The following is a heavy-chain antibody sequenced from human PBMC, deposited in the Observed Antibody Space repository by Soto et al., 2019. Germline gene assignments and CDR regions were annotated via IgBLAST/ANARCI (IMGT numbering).Heavy chain of an antibody. CDR1: GGSISSGGYS. CDR2: IYHSGST. J-gene: IGHJ4*02. V-gene: IGHV4-30-2*01. Sequence: SETLSLTCAVSGGSISSGGYSWSWIRQPPGKGLECIGYIYHSGSTYYSPSLKSRVTISVDRSKNQFSLKLSSVTAADTAVYYGARGPPLGYWGQGTLVTV. CDR3: ARGPPLGY.